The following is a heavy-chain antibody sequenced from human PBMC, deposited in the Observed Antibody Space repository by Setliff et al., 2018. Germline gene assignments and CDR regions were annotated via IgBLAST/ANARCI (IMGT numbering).Heavy chain of an antibody. J-gene: IGHJ6*04. CDR2: ISSSSSTI. V-gene: IGHV3-48*01. D-gene: IGHD3-3*01. CDR1: GFTFSDYS. Sequence: LRLSCAASGFTFSDYSMNWVRQAPGKGLEWVSDISSSSSTIYYADSVKGRFTISRDNAQNSLYLQMNSLRAEDTAVYYCARSYNFWSGPALDVWGKGTTVTVAS. CDR3: ARSYNFWSGPALDV.